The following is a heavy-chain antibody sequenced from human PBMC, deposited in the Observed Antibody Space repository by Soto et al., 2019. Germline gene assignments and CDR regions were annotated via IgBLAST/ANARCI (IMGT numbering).Heavy chain of an antibody. V-gene: IGHV4-30-4*01. CDR2: IHSSGSI. CDR1: GGSISSDDYY. CDR3: ARDLDGLHDDTSGPFPRPG. J-gene: IGHJ1*01. D-gene: IGHD3-22*01. Sequence: KTSETLSLTCTVSGGSISSDDYYWSWIRQAPGRGLEWIGYIHSSGSIYYNPSLKSRATMSIDTAGNQFSLKVGSVTVADTAVYYCARDLDGLHDDTSGPFPRPGWGQGTLVTVSS.